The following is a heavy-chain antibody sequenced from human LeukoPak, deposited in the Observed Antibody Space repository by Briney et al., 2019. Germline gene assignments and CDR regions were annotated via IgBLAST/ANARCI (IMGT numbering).Heavy chain of an antibody. CDR1: GFTFSSYW. V-gene: IGHV3-7*03. J-gene: IGHJ6*02. CDR2: IKQDGSEK. CDR3: AKTSLGHPPYYYSMDV. Sequence: PGGSLRLSCAASGFTFSSYWMSWVRQAPGKGLEWVANIKQDGSEKYYVDSVKGRFTISRDNAKNSLYLQMNSLRAEDTAVYYCAKTSLGHPPYYYSMDVWGQGTTVTVSS. D-gene: IGHD7-27*01.